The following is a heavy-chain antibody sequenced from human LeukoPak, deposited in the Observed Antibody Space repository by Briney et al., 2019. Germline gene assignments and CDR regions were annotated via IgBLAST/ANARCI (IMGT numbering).Heavy chain of an antibody. CDR3: ARAHSSSSTFDL. D-gene: IGHD6-6*01. V-gene: IGHV3-33*01. CDR1: GFTFSDYG. J-gene: IGHJ4*02. CDR2: IWYDGSKK. Sequence: PGGSLRLSCAASGFTFSDYGIHWFRQAPGQGLEWVALIWYDGSKKYYADSVKGRFTISRDNTKNTLYLQLNSLRADYTAVYYCARAHSSSSTFDLWGQGTLVTVSS.